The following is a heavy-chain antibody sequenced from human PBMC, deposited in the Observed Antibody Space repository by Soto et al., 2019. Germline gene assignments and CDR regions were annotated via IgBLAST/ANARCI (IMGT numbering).Heavy chain of an antibody. CDR3: GGDGYQKWFGELWGQFDS. CDR1: GFTFSSYG. Sequence: QVQLVESGGGVVQPGRSLRLSCAASGFTFSSYGMHWVRQAPGKGLEWVAVIWYDGSNKYYADSVKGRFTISRDNSKNTVSLQMTSRRAEETAVYYCGGDGYQKWFGELWGQFDSWGQGPLVTVSS. D-gene: IGHD3-10*01. J-gene: IGHJ4*02. V-gene: IGHV3-33*01. CDR2: IWYDGSNK.